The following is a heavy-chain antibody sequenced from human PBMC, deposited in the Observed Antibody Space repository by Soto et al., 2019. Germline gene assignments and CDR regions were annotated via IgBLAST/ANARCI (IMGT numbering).Heavy chain of an antibody. V-gene: IGHV1-18*01. CDR3: AIDLTVGVLWFGDDAFDI. CDR1: GYTIASYA. D-gene: IGHD3-10*01. Sequence: SSAELSSKDSGYTIASYAISWVRQAPEQGLKWMGWISAYNGNTNYAQKLQGRVTVTTDTSTSTAYMELRSLRSDDTAVYYCAIDLTVGVLWFGDDAFDIWGQGTMVTVSS. CDR2: ISAYNGNT. J-gene: IGHJ3*02.